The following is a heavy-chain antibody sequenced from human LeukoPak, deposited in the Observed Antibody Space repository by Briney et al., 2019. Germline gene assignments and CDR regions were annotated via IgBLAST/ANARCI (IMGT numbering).Heavy chain of an antibody. J-gene: IGHJ4*02. CDR1: GFTFFTYS. Sequence: PGMSLRLSCAASGFTFFTYSMHWVRQAPGKGLEWLAVSSFDENNKYYADSVRGRFTISRDNSKSTVYLQMDSLRPEDTAIYYCAKDSYGGYNDFGIDSWGQGTLVSVSS. CDR2: SSFDENNK. D-gene: IGHD5-12*01. V-gene: IGHV3-30*18. CDR3: AKDSYGGYNDFGIDS.